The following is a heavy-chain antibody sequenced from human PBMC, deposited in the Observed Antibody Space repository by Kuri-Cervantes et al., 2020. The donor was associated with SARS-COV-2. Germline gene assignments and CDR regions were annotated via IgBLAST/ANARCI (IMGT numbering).Heavy chain of an antibody. CDR1: GGTFNNYA. CDR3: ARSRPKYSSSWYYYGMDV. V-gene: IGHV1-69*06. CDR2: IIPIFGTA. Sequence: SVKVSCKASGGTFNNYAISWVRRAPGQGLEWMGGIIPIFGTANYAQKFQGRVTITADKSTSTAYMELSSLRSEDTAVYYCARSRPKYSSSWYYYGMDVWGQGTTVTVSS. D-gene: IGHD6-13*01. J-gene: IGHJ6*02.